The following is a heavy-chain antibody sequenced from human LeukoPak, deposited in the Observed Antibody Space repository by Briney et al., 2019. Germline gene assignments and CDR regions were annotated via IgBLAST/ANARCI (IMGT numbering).Heavy chain of an antibody. CDR2: ISGSGCST. CDR3: AKDGYYGSGPPDY. J-gene: IGHJ4*02. V-gene: IGHV3-23*01. D-gene: IGHD3-10*01. Sequence: GGSLRLSCAASGFTFSSYAMSWVRQAPGKGLEWVSAISGSGCSTYYADSVKGRFTISRDNSKNTLYLQMNSLRAEDTAVYYCAKDGYYGSGPPDYWGQGTLVTVSS. CDR1: GFTFSSYA.